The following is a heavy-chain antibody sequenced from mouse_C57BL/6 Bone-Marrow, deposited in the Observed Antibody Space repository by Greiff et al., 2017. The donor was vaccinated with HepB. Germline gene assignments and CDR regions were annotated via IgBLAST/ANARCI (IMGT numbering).Heavy chain of an antibody. D-gene: IGHD2-4*01. J-gene: IGHJ2*01. V-gene: IGHV1-82*01. CDR1: GYAFSSSW. CDR2: IYPGDGDT. CDR3: ATYYDYGGSTNYFDY. Sequence: VQLQQSGPELVKPGASVKISCKASGYAFSSSWMNWVKQRPGKGLEWIGRIYPGDGDTNYNGKFKGKATLTADKSSSTAYMQLSSLTSEDSAVYFCATYYDYGGSTNYFDYWGQGTTLTVSS.